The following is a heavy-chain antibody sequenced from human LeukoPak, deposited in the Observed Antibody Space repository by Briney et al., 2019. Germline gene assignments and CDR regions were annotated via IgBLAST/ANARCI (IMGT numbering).Heavy chain of an antibody. CDR1: GGSISSYY. CDR2: IYYSGST. V-gene: IGHV4-59*01. CDR3: ARVPMGGDYYYGMDV. Sequence: KSSETLSLTCTVSGGSISSYYWSWIRQPPGKGLEWIGYIYYSGSTNYNPSLKSRVTISVDTSKNQFSLKLSSVTAADTAVYYCARVPMGGDYYYGMDVWGQGTTVTVSS. D-gene: IGHD3-16*01. J-gene: IGHJ6*02.